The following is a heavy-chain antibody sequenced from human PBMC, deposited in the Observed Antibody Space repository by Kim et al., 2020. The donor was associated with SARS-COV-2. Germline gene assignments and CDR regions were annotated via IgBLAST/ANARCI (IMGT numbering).Heavy chain of an antibody. Sequence: ASVKVSCKASGYTFTSYAMHWVRQAPGQRLEWMGWINAGNGNTKYSQKFQGRVTITRDTSASTAYMELSSLRSEDTAVYYCARGDRITIFGVVIRFDYWGQGTLVTVSS. CDR2: INAGNGNT. V-gene: IGHV1-3*01. D-gene: IGHD3-3*01. CDR3: ARGDRITIFGVVIRFDY. CDR1: GYTFTSYA. J-gene: IGHJ4*02.